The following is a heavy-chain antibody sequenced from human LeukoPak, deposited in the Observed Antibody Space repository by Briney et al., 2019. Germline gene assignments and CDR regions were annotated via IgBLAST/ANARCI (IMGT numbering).Heavy chain of an antibody. J-gene: IGHJ4*02. CDR2: INPNSGGT. V-gene: IGHV1-2*02. CDR3: ATTTKWELLYYFDY. Sequence: ASVKVSCKASGYTFTSYGISWVRQAPGQGLEWMGWINPNSGGTNYAQKFQGRVTMTRDTSISTAYMELSRLRSDDTAVYYCATTTKWELLYYFDYWGQGTLVTVSS. D-gene: IGHD1-26*01. CDR1: GYTFTSYG.